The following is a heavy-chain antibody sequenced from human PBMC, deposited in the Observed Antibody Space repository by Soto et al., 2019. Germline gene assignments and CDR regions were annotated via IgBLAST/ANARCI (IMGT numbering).Heavy chain of an antibody. D-gene: IGHD5-12*01. CDR1: GGTFSSYA. CDR3: ARAHIVAKSTGPGAYYYYGMDV. Sequence: QVQLVQSGAEVKKPGSSVKVSCKASGGTFSSYAISWVRQAPGQGLEWMGGIIPIFGTANYAQKFQGRVTITADKSTSTAYMELSSLRSEDTAVYYCARAHIVAKSTGPGAYYYYGMDVWGQGTTVTVSS. CDR2: IIPIFGTA. V-gene: IGHV1-69*06. J-gene: IGHJ6*02.